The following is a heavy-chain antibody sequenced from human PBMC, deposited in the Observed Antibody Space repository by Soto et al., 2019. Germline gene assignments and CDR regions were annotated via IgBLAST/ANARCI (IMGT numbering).Heavy chain of an antibody. J-gene: IGHJ5*02. CDR2: IYWDDDK. V-gene: IGHV2-5*02. CDR1: GFSLSTTGVG. Sequence: QITLKESGPTLVKPTQTLTLTCTFSGFSLSTTGVGVGWIRQPPGKALEWLALIYWDDDKRYIPSLKSRLTITKDTSKIPVVITMTNMDPVNTATYYCAHVLGTAPDPYHWFDPWGQGTLVTVSS. D-gene: IGHD6-13*01. CDR3: AHVLGTAPDPYHWFDP.